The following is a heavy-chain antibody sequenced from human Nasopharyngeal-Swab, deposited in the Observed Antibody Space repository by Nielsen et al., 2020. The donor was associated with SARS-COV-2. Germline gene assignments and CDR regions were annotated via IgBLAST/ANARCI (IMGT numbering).Heavy chain of an antibody. CDR3: ASGGIAARGYYYDGMDV. J-gene: IGHJ6*02. CDR1: GYTLTELS. CDR2: FDPEDGET. V-gene: IGHV1-24*01. Sequence: ASVKVSCKVSGYTLTELSMHWVRQAPGKGLEWMGGFDPEDGETIYAQKFQGRVTMTEDTSTDTAYMELSSLRSEDTAVYYCASGGIAARGYYYDGMDVWGQGTTVTVSS. D-gene: IGHD6-6*01.